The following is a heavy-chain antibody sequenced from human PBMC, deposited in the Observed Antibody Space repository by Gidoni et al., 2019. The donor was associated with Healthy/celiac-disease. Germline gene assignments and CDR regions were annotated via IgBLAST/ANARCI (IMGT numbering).Heavy chain of an antibody. CDR2: ISAYNGNT. Sequence: QVQLVQSGAEVKKPGASVKVSCKASGYTFTSYGISWVRQAPGQGLEWMGWISAYNGNTNYAQKLQGRVTMTTDTSTSTAYMELRSLRSDDTAVYYCKTAESELPYYYYGMDVWGQGTTVTVSS. D-gene: IGHD2-21*02. CDR1: GYTFTSYG. CDR3: KTAESELPYYYYGMDV. J-gene: IGHJ6*02. V-gene: IGHV1-18*01.